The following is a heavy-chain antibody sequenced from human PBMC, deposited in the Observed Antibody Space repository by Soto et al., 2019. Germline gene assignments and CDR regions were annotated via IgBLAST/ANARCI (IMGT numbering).Heavy chain of an antibody. CDR3: AKSTGYYAHLRDDF. V-gene: IGHV3-23*01. CDR2: ISGSGVST. Sequence: EVQLLESGGDLVQPGGSLRLSCAASGFTFTSYAMRWVRQAPGKGLEWVSAISGSGVSTFYADSVKGRFTISRDISKNTLYLQMNSLRAEDTAIYYCAKSTGYYAHLRDDFWGQGTLVTVSS. CDR1: GFTFTSYA. D-gene: IGHD3-9*01. J-gene: IGHJ4*02.